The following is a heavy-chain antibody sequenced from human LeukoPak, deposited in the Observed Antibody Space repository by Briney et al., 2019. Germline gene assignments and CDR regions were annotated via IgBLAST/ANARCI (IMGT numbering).Heavy chain of an antibody. CDR1: GFTFEDYT. V-gene: IGHV3-43*01. CDR3: VKDLSYESSGHVLEY. D-gene: IGHD3-22*01. CDR2: ISWDGTT. J-gene: IGHJ4*02. Sequence: GGSLRLSCVASGFTFEDYTMHWVRQAPGKTLEWVSLISWDGTTYYTDSVKGRFTISRDNSKNSLYLQMDALRSEDTAFYYCVKDLSYESSGHVLEYWGKGTLVTVSS.